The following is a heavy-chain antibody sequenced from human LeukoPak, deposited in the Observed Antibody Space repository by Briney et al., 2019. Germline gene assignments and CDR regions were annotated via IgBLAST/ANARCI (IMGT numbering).Heavy chain of an antibody. D-gene: IGHD3-22*01. Sequence: ASVKVSCKASGYTFTSYGISWVRQAPGQGLEWMGWISAYNGNTNYAQKLQGRVTMTTDTYTRTAYMEMRSLRSDDTAVYYCARTPYDSSGYYGKYYFDYWGQGTLVTVSS. J-gene: IGHJ4*02. V-gene: IGHV1-18*01. CDR3: ARTPYDSSGYYGKYYFDY. CDR1: GYTFTSYG. CDR2: ISAYNGNT.